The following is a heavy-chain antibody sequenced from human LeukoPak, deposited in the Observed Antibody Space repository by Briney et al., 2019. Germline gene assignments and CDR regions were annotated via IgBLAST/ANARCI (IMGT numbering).Heavy chain of an antibody. CDR1: GGSISSYY. V-gene: IGHV4-59*01. D-gene: IGHD1-26*01. CDR3: ASVTIVGATNAFDI. Sequence: SETLSLTCTVSGGSISSYYWSWIRQPPGKGLEWIGYIYYSGSTNYNPSLKSRVTISVDTSKNQFSLKLSSVPAADTAVYYCASVTIVGATNAFDIWGQGTMVTVSS. J-gene: IGHJ3*02. CDR2: IYYSGST.